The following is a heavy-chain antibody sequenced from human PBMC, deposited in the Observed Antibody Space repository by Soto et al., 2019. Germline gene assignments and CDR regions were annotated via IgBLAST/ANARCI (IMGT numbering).Heavy chain of an antibody. CDR1: GFTFSSYA. V-gene: IGHV3-23*01. D-gene: IGHD6-6*01. CDR2: ISDSGGST. J-gene: IGHJ4*02. CDR3: AKDRVSWRSSSSGFDY. Sequence: EVQLLESGGGLVQPGGSLRLSCAASGFTFSSYAMSWVRQAPGKVLEWVSAISDSGGSTYYADSVKGRFTISRDNSKNTLYLQMISLRAEDTAVYYCAKDRVSWRSSSSGFDYWGQGTLVTVSS.